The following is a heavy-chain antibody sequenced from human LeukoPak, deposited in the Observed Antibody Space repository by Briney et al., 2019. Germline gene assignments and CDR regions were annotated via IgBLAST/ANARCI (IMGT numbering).Heavy chain of an antibody. V-gene: IGHV1-2*02. J-gene: IGHJ6*03. CDR1: GYTFTGYY. Sequence: GASVKVSCKASGYTFTGYYMHWVRQAPGQGLEWMGWINPNSGGTNYAQKFQGRVTMTRDTSISTAYMELSTLRSDDTAVYYCARSGSYYHYYYYMDVWGKGTTVTVSS. CDR2: INPNSGGT. CDR3: ARSGSYYHYYYYMDV. D-gene: IGHD1-26*01.